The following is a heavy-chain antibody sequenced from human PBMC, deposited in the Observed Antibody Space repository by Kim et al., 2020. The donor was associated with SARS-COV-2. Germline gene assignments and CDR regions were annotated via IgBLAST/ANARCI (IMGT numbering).Heavy chain of an antibody. CDR2: IRSKAYGGTT. CDR3: TRAHNIGRWAYYYYYYLDV. J-gene: IGHJ6*03. V-gene: IGHV3-49*04. Sequence: GGSLRLSCTASGFIFGDYAMSWVRQAPGKGLEWVGFIRSKAYGGTTEYAASVKGRFTISRDDSKSIAYLQMNSLKTEDTAVYYCTRAHNIGRWAYYYYYYLDVCGEGTTVTVSS. D-gene: IGHD5-12*01. CDR1: GFIFGDYA.